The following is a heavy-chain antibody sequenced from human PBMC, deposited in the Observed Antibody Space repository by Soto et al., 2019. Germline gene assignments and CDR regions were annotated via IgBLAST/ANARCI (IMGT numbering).Heavy chain of an antibody. CDR1: GITLSTYG. J-gene: IGHJ1*01. D-gene: IGHD6-13*01. Sequence: GGSLRLSCTAAGITLSTYGMHWVRQAPGKGLEWVAGISYGGSIKDYADSVKGRFTISRDNSKNTLYLQVNSLRVEDTAVYYCAKDQAAAGTISRYFQHWGQGTLVTVS. CDR3: AKDQAAAGTISRYFQH. CDR2: ISYGGSIK. V-gene: IGHV3-30*18.